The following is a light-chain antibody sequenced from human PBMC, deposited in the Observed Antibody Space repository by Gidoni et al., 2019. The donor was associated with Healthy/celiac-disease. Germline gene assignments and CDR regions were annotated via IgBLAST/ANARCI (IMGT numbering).Light chain of an antibody. Sequence: SSELTQDPAVSVALGQTVRITCQGDSLRSYYASWYQQKPGQAPVLVIYGKNNRPSGIPDRFSGSSSGSTASLTITGAQAEDEADYYCNSRDSSGNPYVVFGGGTKLTVL. CDR3: NSRDSSGNPYVV. J-gene: IGLJ2*01. CDR1: SLRSYY. V-gene: IGLV3-19*01. CDR2: GKN.